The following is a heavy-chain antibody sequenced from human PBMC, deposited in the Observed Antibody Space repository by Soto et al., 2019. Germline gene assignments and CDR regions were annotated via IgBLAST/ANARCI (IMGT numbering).Heavy chain of an antibody. CDR1: GYTFTRNG. Sequence: ASEKVSCKTSGYTFTRNGISWVRQAPGQGLEWMGWISPKSGSIKYAQKFQGRVIMTTDTSTSTAYMEVRSLRSDDTAVYYCVKDRDSNSWPSRDVWGPGTTVTVSS. CDR2: ISPKSGSI. CDR3: VKDRDSNSWPSRDV. J-gene: IGHJ6*02. V-gene: IGHV1-18*01. D-gene: IGHD3-22*01.